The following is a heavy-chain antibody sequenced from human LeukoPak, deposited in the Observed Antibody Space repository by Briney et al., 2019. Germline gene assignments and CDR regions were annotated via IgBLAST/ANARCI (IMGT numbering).Heavy chain of an antibody. CDR2: IYYSGST. J-gene: IGHJ6*03. Sequence: PSETLSLTCTVSGGSISSGDDYWSWIRQPPGKGLEWIGYIYYSGSTYYNPSLKSRVTISVDTSKNQFSLKLSSVTAADTAVYYCAREGYQLLVDYYYMDVWGKGTTVTVSS. CDR3: AREGYQLLVDYYYMDV. CDR1: GGSISSGDDY. V-gene: IGHV4-30-4*08. D-gene: IGHD2-2*01.